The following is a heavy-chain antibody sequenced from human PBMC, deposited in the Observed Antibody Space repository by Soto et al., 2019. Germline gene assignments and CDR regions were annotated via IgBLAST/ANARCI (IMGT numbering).Heavy chain of an antibody. Sequence: GGSLRLSCAASGFTFSSYAMHWVRQAPGKGLEWVAVISYDGSNKYYADSVKGRFTISRDNSKNTLYLQMNSLRAEDTAVYYCARDHCSSTSRTIGGLYYYYYGMDVWGQGTTVTVSS. D-gene: IGHD2-2*01. V-gene: IGHV3-30-3*01. CDR2: ISYDGSNK. CDR1: GFTFSSYA. J-gene: IGHJ6*02. CDR3: ARDHCSSTSRTIGGLYYYYYGMDV.